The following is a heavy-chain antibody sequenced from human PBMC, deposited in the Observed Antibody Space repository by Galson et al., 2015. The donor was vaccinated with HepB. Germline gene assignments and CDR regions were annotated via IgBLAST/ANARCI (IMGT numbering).Heavy chain of an antibody. J-gene: IGHJ4*02. CDR2: ISSSSSYI. V-gene: IGHV3-21*01. Sequence: SLRLSCAASGFTFSSYAMHWVRQAPGKGLEWVSSISSSSSYIYYADSVKGRFTISRDNAKNSLYLQMNSLRAEDTAVYYCARDPAGRYYYDSSGYYPLFFDYWGQGTLVTVSS. D-gene: IGHD3-22*01. CDR3: ARDPAGRYYYDSSGYYPLFFDY. CDR1: GFTFSSYA.